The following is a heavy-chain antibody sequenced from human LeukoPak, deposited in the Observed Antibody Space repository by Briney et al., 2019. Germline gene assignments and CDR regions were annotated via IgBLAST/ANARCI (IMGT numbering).Heavy chain of an antibody. CDR2: ISWNSGSI. D-gene: IGHD2-15*01. J-gene: IGHJ4*02. V-gene: IGHV3-9*01. CDR3: AKDRKYCSGGSCYRVGFDY. CDR1: GFTFDDYA. Sequence: AGGSLRLSCAASGFTFDDYAMHWVRQAPGKGLEWVSGISWNSGSIGYADSVKGRFTISRDNAENSLYLQMNSLRAEDTALYYCAKDRKYCSGGSCYRVGFDYWGQGTLVTVSS.